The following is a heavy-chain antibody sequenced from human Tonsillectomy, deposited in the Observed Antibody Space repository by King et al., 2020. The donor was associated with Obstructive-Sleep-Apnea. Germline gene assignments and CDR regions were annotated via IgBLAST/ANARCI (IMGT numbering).Heavy chain of an antibody. CDR1: GGSISSGGYY. CDR2: IYYSGNT. V-gene: IGHV4-31*03. Sequence: QLQESGPGLVKPSQTLSLTCTVSGGSISSGGYYWSWIRQRPGKGLEWIGYIYYSGNTHYNPSLKSRVTISLDTSKNQSSLKLSSVTAADTAVYYCARCQWGSGSYTSEFYYYGMDVWGQGTTVTVSS. J-gene: IGHJ6*02. D-gene: IGHD3-10*01. CDR3: ARCQWGSGSYTSEFYYYGMDV.